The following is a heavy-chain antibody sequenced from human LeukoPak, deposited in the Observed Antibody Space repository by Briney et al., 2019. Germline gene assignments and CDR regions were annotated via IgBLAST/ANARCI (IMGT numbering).Heavy chain of an antibody. D-gene: IGHD5-24*01. J-gene: IGHJ5*02. V-gene: IGHV4-39*07. CDR2: IYHSGST. Sequence: PSETLSLSCTVSGGSISSSPYYWGWIRQPPGKGLEWIGSIYHSGSTYYNPSLKSRVTISVDTSKNQFSLKLSSVTAADTAVYYCARSDLQNNWFDPWGQGTLVTVSS. CDR3: ARSDLQNNWFDP. CDR1: GGSISSSPYY.